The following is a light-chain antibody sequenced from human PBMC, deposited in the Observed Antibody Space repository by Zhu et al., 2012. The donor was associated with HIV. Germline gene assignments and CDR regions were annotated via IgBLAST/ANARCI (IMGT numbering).Light chain of an antibody. CDR1: QSASIF. Sequence: IVLTQSPATLSLSPGERATLSCRASQSASIFVAWYQQRPGQAPRPLIYDATKRATGIPARFSGSGSGTDFTLTISSLEPEDFALYYCQQRRNWPLTFGGGTRVEI. CDR3: QQRRNWPLT. V-gene: IGKV3-11*01. CDR2: DAT. J-gene: IGKJ4*01.